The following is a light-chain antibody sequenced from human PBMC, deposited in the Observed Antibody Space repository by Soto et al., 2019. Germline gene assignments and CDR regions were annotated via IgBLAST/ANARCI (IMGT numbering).Light chain of an antibody. CDR3: QQRSNWPLT. Sequence: EIVLTQSPATLSLSPGGRATLSCRASQSVSSYLAWYQQKPGQAPRLLIYDASNRATGIPARFSGSGSGTDFTLTISSLEPEDFVVYYCQQRSNWPLTFGGGTKVDSK. CDR1: QSVSSY. V-gene: IGKV3-11*01. J-gene: IGKJ4*01. CDR2: DAS.